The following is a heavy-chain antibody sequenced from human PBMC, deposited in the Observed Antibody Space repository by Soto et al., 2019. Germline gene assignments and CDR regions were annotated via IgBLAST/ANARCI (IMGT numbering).Heavy chain of an antibody. CDR1: GGSISSYY. D-gene: IGHD7-27*01. V-gene: IGHV4-59*01. CDR3: ARDAAWGSRLGGMDV. J-gene: IGHJ6*02. Sequence: SETLSLTCTVSGGSISSYYWSWIRQPPGKGLEWIGYIYYSGSTNYNPSLKSRVTISVDTSKNQFSLKLSSVTAADTAVYYCARDAAWGSRLGGMDVWGQGSTVTVSS. CDR2: IYYSGST.